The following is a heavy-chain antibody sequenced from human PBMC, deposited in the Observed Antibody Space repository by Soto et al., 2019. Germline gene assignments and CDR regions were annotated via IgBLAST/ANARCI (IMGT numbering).Heavy chain of an antibody. CDR3: AKEKAEWYRAGANLGTFDF. J-gene: IGHJ3*01. D-gene: IGHD1-26*01. CDR2: ISGSGCSI. Sequence: GGSLRLSCAASGFTFSSYAMSWVRQAPGKGLEWVSAISGSGCSIYYADSVKGRFTISRDNSRNTLYLQMNSLRAEDTAVYYCAKEKAEWYRAGANLGTFDFWGQGTMVTVSS. V-gene: IGHV3-23*01. CDR1: GFTFSSYA.